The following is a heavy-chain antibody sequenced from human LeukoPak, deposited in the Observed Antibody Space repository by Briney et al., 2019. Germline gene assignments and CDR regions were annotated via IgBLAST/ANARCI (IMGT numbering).Heavy chain of an antibody. D-gene: IGHD6-19*01. V-gene: IGHV3-21*01. J-gene: IGHJ4*02. Sequence: GGSLRLSCAASGFTVSSNYMSWVRQAPGKGLEWVSSISSSSSYIYYADSVKGRFTISRDNAKNSLYLQMNSLRAEDTAVYYCARDQVRRPITVAGIINSFDYWGQGTLVTVSS. CDR1: GFTVSSNY. CDR2: ISSSSSYI. CDR3: ARDQVRRPITVAGIINSFDY.